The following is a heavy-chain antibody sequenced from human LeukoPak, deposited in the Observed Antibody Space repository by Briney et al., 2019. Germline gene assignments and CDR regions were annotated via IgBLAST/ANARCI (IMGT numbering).Heavy chain of an antibody. J-gene: IGHJ4*02. D-gene: IGHD6-13*01. CDR2: IYTSGAT. CDR1: GDSIRSYY. Sequence: SETLSLTCTVSGDSIRSYYWSWIRQPARKGLEWIGRIYTSGATNYNPSLQSRVTMSLDTSKNQFSLKLSSVTAADTAVYFCAREGNNWYRALDYWGQGSLVTVSS. V-gene: IGHV4-4*07. CDR3: AREGNNWYRALDY.